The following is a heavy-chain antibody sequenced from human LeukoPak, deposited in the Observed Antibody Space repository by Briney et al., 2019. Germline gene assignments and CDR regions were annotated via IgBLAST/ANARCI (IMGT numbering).Heavy chain of an antibody. CDR1: GFTFSSYA. Sequence: GGSLRLSCAASGFTFSSYAMSWVRQAPGKGLEWVSAISASGGITYYADSVRGRFTISRENSKNTLYLQMNSLRAEDTAVYYCAKGGYQPFDYWGQGTLVTVSS. CDR2: ISASGGIT. CDR3: AKGGYQPFDY. J-gene: IGHJ4*02. D-gene: IGHD2-2*01. V-gene: IGHV3-23*01.